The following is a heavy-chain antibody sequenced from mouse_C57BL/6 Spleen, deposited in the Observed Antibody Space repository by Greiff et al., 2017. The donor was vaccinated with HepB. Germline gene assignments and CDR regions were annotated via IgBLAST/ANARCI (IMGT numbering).Heavy chain of an antibody. CDR2: INYDGSST. CDR3: ARVWGISSFDY. Sequence: EVQLVESEGGLVQPGSSMKLSCTASGFTFSDYYMAWVRQVPEKGLEWVANINYDGSSTYYLDSLKSRFIISRDNAKNILYLQMSSLKSEDTATYYCARVWGISSFDYWGQGTTLTVSS. D-gene: IGHD6-2*01. V-gene: IGHV5-16*01. J-gene: IGHJ2*01. CDR1: GFTFSDYY.